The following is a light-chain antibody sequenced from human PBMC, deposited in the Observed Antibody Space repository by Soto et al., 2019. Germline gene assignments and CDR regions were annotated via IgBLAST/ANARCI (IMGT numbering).Light chain of an antibody. CDR3: QQYNNWPPYT. V-gene: IGKV3-15*01. Sequence: EIVMTQSPATLSVSPGERATLSCRASQSVGSNLAWYQQKPGQAPRILIYGSSTTATGIPARFSGSGSETDFTLTISSLQSEDFAVYFCQQYNNWPPYTFGQGTKLEIK. J-gene: IGKJ2*01. CDR2: GSS. CDR1: QSVGSN.